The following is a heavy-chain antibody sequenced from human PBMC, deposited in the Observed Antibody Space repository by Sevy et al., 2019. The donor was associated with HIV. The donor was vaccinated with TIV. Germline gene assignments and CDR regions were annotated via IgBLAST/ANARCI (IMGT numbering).Heavy chain of an antibody. CDR1: GFTFSSYW. Sequence: QLGGSLRLSCAASGFTFSSYWMSWVRQAPGKGLEWVANIKQDGSEKYYVDSVKGRFTIPRDNAKNSLYLQMNSLRAEDTAVYYCATLPAVAGLDYWGQGTLVTVSS. V-gene: IGHV3-7*01. CDR2: IKQDGSEK. CDR3: ATLPAVAGLDY. D-gene: IGHD6-19*01. J-gene: IGHJ4*02.